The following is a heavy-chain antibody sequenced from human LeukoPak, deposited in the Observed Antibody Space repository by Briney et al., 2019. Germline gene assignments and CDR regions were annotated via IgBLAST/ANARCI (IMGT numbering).Heavy chain of an antibody. J-gene: IGHJ6*03. CDR2: IWYDGSNI. CDR1: GFMFSDYG. CDR3: AKEGDRGEALYYYYMDV. V-gene: IGHV3-33*06. Sequence: GGSLRLSCAASGFMFSDYGIHWVRQAPGKGLEWVAAIWYDGSNIFYADSVKGRFTISRDNSKNALYLQMNSLRAEDTADYYCAKEGDRGEALYYYYMDVWGQGTLVTVSS. D-gene: IGHD3-10*01.